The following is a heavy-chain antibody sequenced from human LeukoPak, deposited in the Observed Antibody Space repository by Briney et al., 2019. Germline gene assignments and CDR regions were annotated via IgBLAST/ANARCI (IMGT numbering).Heavy chain of an antibody. D-gene: IGHD6-19*01. CDR2: VYYSGST. V-gene: IGHV4-59*01. J-gene: IGHJ6*03. CDR1: GGSIGSYY. CDR3: ATTTVPYSSGWYYSYMDV. Sequence: SETLSLTCTVSGGSIGSYYWSWIRQPPGKRLEWIGYVYYSGSTNYNPSLKSRVTISVDTSKNQFSLKLNSVTAADTAVYYCATTTVPYSSGWYYSYMDVWGKGTTVTVSS.